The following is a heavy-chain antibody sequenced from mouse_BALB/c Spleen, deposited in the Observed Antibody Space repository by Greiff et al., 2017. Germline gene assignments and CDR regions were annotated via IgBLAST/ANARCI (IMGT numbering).Heavy chain of an antibody. V-gene: IGHV7-3*02. D-gene: IGHD2-14*01. J-gene: IGHJ3*01. CDR1: GFTFTDYY. CDR2: IRNKANGYTT. CDR3: ARDRYAWFAY. Sequence: DVHLVESGGGLVQPGGSLRLSCATSGFTFTDYYMSWVRQPPGKALEWLGFIRNKANGYTTEYSASVKGRFTISRDNSQSILYLQMNTLRAEDSATYYCARDRYAWFAYWGQGTLVTVSA.